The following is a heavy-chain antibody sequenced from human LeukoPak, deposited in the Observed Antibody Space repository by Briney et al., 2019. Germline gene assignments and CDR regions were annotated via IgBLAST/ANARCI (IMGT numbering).Heavy chain of an antibody. D-gene: IGHD6-6*01. J-gene: IGHJ3*02. CDR1: GFTFSSYG. CDR3: AKEYSSSSATLDAFDI. Sequence: GGSLRLSCAASGFTFSSYGMHWVRQAPGKGLEWVAFIRYDGSNKYYADSVKGRFTISRDNSKNTLYLQMNSLRAEDTAVYYCAKEYSSSSATLDAFDIWGQGTMVTVSS. V-gene: IGHV3-30*02. CDR2: IRYDGSNK.